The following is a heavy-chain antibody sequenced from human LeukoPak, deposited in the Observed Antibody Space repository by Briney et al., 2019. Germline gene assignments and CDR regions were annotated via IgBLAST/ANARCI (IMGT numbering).Heavy chain of an antibody. CDR1: GFTFSNAW. Sequence: NPGGSLRLSCAASGFTFSNAWMSWVRQAPGKGLEWVGRIKSKTDGGTTDYAAPVKGRFTISRDNSKNTLYLQMNSLRAEDTAVYYCARDGATVTYDAFDIWGQGTMVTVSS. CDR3: ARDGATVTYDAFDI. D-gene: IGHD4-17*01. CDR2: IKSKTDGGTT. V-gene: IGHV3-15*01. J-gene: IGHJ3*02.